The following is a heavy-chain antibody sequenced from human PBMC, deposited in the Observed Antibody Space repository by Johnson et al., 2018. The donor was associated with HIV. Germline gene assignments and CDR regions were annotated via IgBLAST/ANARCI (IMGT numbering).Heavy chain of an antibody. V-gene: IGHV3-30*02. CDR3: AKDGAAAGTVEADAFDI. Sequence: QVQLVESGGGVVQPGGSLRLSCAASGFTFSSYGMHWVRQAPGKGLEWVAFIRYDGSNKYYADSVKGRFTISRDNSKNTLYLQMTSLRAEDTAVYYCAKDGAAAGTVEADAFDIWGQGTMVTVSS. CDR2: IRYDGSNK. J-gene: IGHJ3*02. D-gene: IGHD6-13*01. CDR1: GFTFSSYG.